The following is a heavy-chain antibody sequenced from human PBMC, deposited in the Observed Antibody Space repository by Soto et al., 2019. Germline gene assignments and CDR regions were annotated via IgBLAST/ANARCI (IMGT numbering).Heavy chain of an antibody. CDR3: ARGGSSDWQVALDI. J-gene: IGHJ3*02. Sequence: QVQQQPWGAGLLKPSETLSLTCTVYAGSFSHYYWNWIRQSPGKGLEWIGKIKHGGSSSYNPSLRSRASISVDMSKNQCSLTLSSVTAADTAVYYCARGGSSDWQVALDIWGQGTMVPVSS. CDR1: AGSFSHYY. D-gene: IGHD6-19*01. V-gene: IGHV4-34*01. CDR2: IKHGGSS.